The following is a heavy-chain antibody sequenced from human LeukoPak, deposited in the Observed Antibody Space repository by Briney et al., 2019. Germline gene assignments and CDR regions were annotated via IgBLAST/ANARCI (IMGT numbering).Heavy chain of an antibody. J-gene: IGHJ4*02. V-gene: IGHV4-61*02. CDR2: IYTSGST. D-gene: IGHD3-22*01. CDR3: ARGTYYYDSSGRNPRLDY. Sequence: PSQTLSLTCTVSGGSISSGSYYWSWIRQPPGKGLKWIGRIYTSGSTNYNPSLKSRVTISVDTSKNQFSLKLSSVIAADTAVYYCARGTYYYDSSGRNPRLDYWGQGTLVTVSS. CDR1: GGSISSGSYY.